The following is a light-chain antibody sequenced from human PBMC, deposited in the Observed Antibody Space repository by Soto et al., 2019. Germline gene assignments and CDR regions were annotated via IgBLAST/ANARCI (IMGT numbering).Light chain of an antibody. Sequence: DIQMTQSPSSLSASVGDRVTITCRASQSISSYLNWYQQKPGKAPKLLIYAASSLQSGVPSRFSGSGSGTDFTLTISSLQPEDFATYYCQQSYSIPPYTFGQGTKVDIK. CDR3: QQSYSIPPYT. CDR2: AAS. J-gene: IGKJ2*01. V-gene: IGKV1-39*01. CDR1: QSISSY.